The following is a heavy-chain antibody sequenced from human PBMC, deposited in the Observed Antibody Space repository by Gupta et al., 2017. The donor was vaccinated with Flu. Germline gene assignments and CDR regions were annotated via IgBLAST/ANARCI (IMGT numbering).Heavy chain of an antibody. CDR1: GGTFSSYA. D-gene: IGHD3-10*01. Sequence: QVQLVQSGAEVKKPGSSVKVSCKASGGTFSSYAISWVRQAPGQGLEWMGGIIPIFGTANYAQKFQGRVTITADESTSTAYMELSSLRSEDTAVYYCARELSGARHYPENTYYYYGMDVWGQGTTVTVSS. V-gene: IGHV1-69*01. CDR2: IIPIFGTA. J-gene: IGHJ6*02. CDR3: ARELSGARHYPENTYYYYGMDV.